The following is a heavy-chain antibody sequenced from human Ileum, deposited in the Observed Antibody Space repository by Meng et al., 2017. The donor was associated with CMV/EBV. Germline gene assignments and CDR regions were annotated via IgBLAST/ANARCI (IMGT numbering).Heavy chain of an antibody. CDR2: TIYMVECNT. J-gene: IGHJ2*01. CDR1: RDTVSSISTI. D-gene: IGHD2-21*01. V-gene: IGHV6-1*01. Sequence: LQVVPVLAKPSQPRSPTRVTCRDTVSSISTIWNCSRQYPSRGLVWRVKTIYMVECNTDDAPYVKSRITVKPDTSKNQFYLQLNSVTSEDTAVYYCAREYGDEWYFDLWGHGTLVTVSS. CDR3: AREYGDEWYFDL.